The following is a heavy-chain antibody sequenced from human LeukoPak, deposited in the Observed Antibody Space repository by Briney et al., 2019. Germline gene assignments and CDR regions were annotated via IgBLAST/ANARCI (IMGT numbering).Heavy chain of an antibody. J-gene: IGHJ4*02. Sequence: SGPTLVHPTQPLTLTCTFSGFSVSTSGVGVGWIRQAPVKALEWLALIYWDDDKSYSPSLRSRLTITKDTSKNQVVLAMTNMDPVDTATYYCAHRPPQGTFDYWGQGTLVTVSS. CDR2: IYWDDDK. D-gene: IGHD3/OR15-3a*01. CDR1: GFSVSTSGVG. CDR3: AHRPPQGTFDY. V-gene: IGHV2-5*02.